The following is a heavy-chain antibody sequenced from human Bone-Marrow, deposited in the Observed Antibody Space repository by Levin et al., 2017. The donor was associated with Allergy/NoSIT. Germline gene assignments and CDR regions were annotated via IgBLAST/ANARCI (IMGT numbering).Heavy chain of an antibody. Sequence: GGSLRLSCAASGFTFSSYWMSWVRQAPGKGLEWVANIKQDGSEKYYVDSVKGRFTISRDNAKNSLYLQMNGLRAEDTAVYYCARDAVRYYYDSSAKPPNYYYYGMDVWGQGTTVTVSS. V-gene: IGHV3-7*01. CDR2: IKQDGSEK. J-gene: IGHJ6*02. CDR3: ARDAVRYYYDSSAKPPNYYYYGMDV. CDR1: GFTFSSYW. D-gene: IGHD3-22*01.